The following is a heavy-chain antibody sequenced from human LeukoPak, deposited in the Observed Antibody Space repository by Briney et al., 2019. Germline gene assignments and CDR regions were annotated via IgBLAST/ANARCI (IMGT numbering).Heavy chain of an antibody. V-gene: IGHV3-48*03. D-gene: IGHD6-19*01. CDR2: ISSSGSTI. CDR1: GFTFSSYE. CDR3: ARTIFGWYYFDY. Sequence: PGGSLRLSCAASGFTFSSYEMNWVRQAPGKGLEWVSYISSSGSTIYYADSVKGRFTISRDNAKNSLYLQMNSLRAEDTAVYYCARTIFGWYYFDYWGQGTLVTVSS. J-gene: IGHJ4*02.